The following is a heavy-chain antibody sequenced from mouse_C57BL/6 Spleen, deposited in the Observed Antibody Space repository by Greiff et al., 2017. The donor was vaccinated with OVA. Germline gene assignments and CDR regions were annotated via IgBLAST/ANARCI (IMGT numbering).Heavy chain of an antibody. V-gene: IGHV14-4*01. J-gene: IGHJ4*01. Sequence: EVHLVESGAELVRPGASVKLSCTASGFNIKDDYMHWVKQRPEQGLEWIGWIDPENGDTEYASKFQGKATITADTSSNTAYLQLSSLTSEDTAVYYCTTGPLYAMDYWGQGTSVTVSS. CDR2: IDPENGDT. CDR1: GFNIKDDY. CDR3: TTGPLYAMDY.